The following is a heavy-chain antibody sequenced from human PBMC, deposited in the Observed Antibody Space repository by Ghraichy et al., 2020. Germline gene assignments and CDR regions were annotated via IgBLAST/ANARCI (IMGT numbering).Heavy chain of an antibody. V-gene: IGHV1-69*13. D-gene: IGHD6-19*01. CDR2: IIPIFGTA. CDR1: GGTFSSYA. Sequence: SVKVSCKASGGTFSSYAISWVRHAPGQGLEWMGGIIPIFGTANYAQKFQGRVTITADESTSTAYMELSSLRSEDTAVYYCARTSRARGAGSARDAFDIWGQGTMVTVSS. CDR3: ARTSRARGAGSARDAFDI. J-gene: IGHJ3*02.